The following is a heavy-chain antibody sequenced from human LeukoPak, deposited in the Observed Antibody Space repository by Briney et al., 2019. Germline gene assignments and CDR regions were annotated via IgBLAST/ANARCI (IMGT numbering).Heavy chain of an antibody. Sequence: GGSLRLSCAGSGGAFCASSFNWVRQTPGKGLEWISYVSSSSRTKYYAASIKGRFTISRNNANNSLFLQMNDLSADDTALYYCASQSSSASTRAPDCWGLGTLVTVSS. D-gene: IGHD2-2*01. V-gene: IGHV3-48*01. CDR3: ASQSSSASTRAPDC. CDR2: VSSSSRTK. J-gene: IGHJ4*02. CDR1: GGAFCASS.